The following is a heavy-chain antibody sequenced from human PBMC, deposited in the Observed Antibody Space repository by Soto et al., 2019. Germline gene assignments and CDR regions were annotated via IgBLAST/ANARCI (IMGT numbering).Heavy chain of an antibody. CDR2: ISTGSSSAI. V-gene: IGHV3-48*01. Sequence: EVQLVESGGGLVQPGGSLRLSCAASGFTFRSYSMNWVRQAPGKGLEWVSYISTGSSSAIYYADSVKGRFTMSRDKAKSSQYLQMNSLRAEDTAVYCCAGGTLDYWGQGTLVTVSS. CDR1: GFTFRSYS. J-gene: IGHJ4*02. CDR3: AGGTLDY.